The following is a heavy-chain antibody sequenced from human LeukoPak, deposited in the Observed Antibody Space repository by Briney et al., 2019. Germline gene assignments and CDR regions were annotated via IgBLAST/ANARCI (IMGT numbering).Heavy chain of an antibody. D-gene: IGHD6-6*01. Sequence: SETLSLTCTVSGGSIRSTSYYWGWIRQPPGKGLEWTGSISYAGSTYYNPSLKSRVTMSVDTSKNQFSLKLSSVTAADTAVYYCARAEYSSSHFDYWGQGTLVTVSS. CDR2: ISYAGST. CDR1: GGSIRSTSYY. J-gene: IGHJ4*02. CDR3: ARAEYSSSHFDY. V-gene: IGHV4-39*07.